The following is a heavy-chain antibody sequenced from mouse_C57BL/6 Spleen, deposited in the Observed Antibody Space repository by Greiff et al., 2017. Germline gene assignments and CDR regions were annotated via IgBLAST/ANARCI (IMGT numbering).Heavy chain of an antibody. CDR1: GYTFTSYD. Sequence: VKLLESGPELVKPGASVKLSCKASGYTFTSYDINWVKQRPGQGLEWIGWIYPRDGSTKYNEKFKGKATLTVDTSSSTAYMELHSLTSEDSAVYFCARRYYGSSYLYAMDYWGQGTSVTVSS. CDR3: ARRYYGSSYLYAMDY. V-gene: IGHV1-85*01. J-gene: IGHJ4*01. D-gene: IGHD1-1*01. CDR2: IYPRDGST.